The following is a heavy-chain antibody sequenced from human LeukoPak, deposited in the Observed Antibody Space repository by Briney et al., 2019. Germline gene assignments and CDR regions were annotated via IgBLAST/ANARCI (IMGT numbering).Heavy chain of an antibody. J-gene: IGHJ2*01. V-gene: IGHV4-59*08. Sequence: SETLSLTCTVSGGSISSYYCSWIRQPPRKGLEWSGYIYNSGSATYNPSLKSRVTISVDTSKNQFSLKLSSVTAADTAVYYCAGHELELRYEYWYFDPWGRGTLVTVSS. CDR2: IYNSGSA. CDR3: AGHELELRYEYWYFDP. CDR1: GGSISSYY. D-gene: IGHD1-7*01.